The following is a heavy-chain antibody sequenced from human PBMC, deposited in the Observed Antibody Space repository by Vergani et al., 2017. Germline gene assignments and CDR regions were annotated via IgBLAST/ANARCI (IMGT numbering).Heavy chain of an antibody. V-gene: IGHV4-39*01. CDR2: IYYSGST. Sequence: QLQLQESGPGLVKPSATLSLTCSVSGASIRSSNYYWGWRRQPPGKGLEWIASIYYSGSTYYNPSLKSRVTISVDTSKHQFSLKLSSVTAADTAVYFCARHSTVEWLVKLGWIDPWGQGILVTVSS. CDR1: GASIRSSNYY. J-gene: IGHJ5*02. CDR3: ARHSTVEWLVKLGWIDP. D-gene: IGHD6-19*01.